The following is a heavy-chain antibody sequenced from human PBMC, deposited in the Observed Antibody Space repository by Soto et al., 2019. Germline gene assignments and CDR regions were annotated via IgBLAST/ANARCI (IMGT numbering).Heavy chain of an antibody. CDR3: GGAEAGPNKY. D-gene: IGHD6-13*01. J-gene: IGHJ4*02. CDR2: MNHLGSS. CDR1: GASFTGHY. Sequence: QVQLQQWGAGLLKPSATLSLTCTVHGASFTGHYWSWVRQSPGKGLEWIGEMNHLGSSNYNPSLKSRVPLSVDTSKKQFSLNLRSVTAVDTAVYFFGGAEAGPNKYWGQGTLVTVSS. V-gene: IGHV4-34*01.